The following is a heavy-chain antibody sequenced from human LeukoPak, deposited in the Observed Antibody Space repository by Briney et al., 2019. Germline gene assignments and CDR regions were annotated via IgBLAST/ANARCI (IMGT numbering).Heavy chain of an antibody. CDR1: GGSISSHY. D-gene: IGHD3-3*01. V-gene: IGHV4-59*11. J-gene: IGHJ6*03. Sequence: SETVSLTCTVSGGSISSHYWSWIRQPPGKGQEWIGQIYHSGTTNYNPSLKSRVTISVDTSKNQSSLKLTSVTAADTAVYYCARAYDDDYYYYMDVWGKGTTVTVSS. CDR3: ARAYDDDYYYYMDV. CDR2: IYHSGTT.